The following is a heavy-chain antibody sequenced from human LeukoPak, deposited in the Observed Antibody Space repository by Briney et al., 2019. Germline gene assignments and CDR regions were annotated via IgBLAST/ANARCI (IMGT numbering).Heavy chain of an antibody. Sequence: ASVKVSCKASGYTFTGYYMHWVRQAPGQGLEWMGWNNPNSGGTNYAQKFQGRVTMTRDTSISTAYTELSRLRSDDTAVYYCASPKTAMVEYYFDYWGQGTLVTVSS. CDR1: GYTFTGYY. CDR2: NNPNSGGT. J-gene: IGHJ4*02. CDR3: ASPKTAMVEYYFDY. V-gene: IGHV1-2*02. D-gene: IGHD5-18*01.